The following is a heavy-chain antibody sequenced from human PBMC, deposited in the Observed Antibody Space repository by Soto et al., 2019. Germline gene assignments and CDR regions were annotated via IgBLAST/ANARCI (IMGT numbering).Heavy chain of an antibody. V-gene: IGHV1-8*02. CDR2: MNPINGAT. Sequence: ASVKVSCKASGYDFTAYDINWVRQASGQGLEWMGWMNPINGATGSARRFQGRVSMTRNTATGTAYLELTSLRSDDSAVYYCGRGPSPRAPAGGTPYYYAMDVWGQGTSVTVSS. J-gene: IGHJ6*02. D-gene: IGHD6-13*01. CDR1: GYDFTAYD. CDR3: GRGPSPRAPAGGTPYYYAMDV.